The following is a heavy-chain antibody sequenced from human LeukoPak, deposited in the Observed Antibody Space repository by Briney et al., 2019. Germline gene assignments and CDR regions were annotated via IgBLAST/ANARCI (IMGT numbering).Heavy chain of an antibody. CDR3: ARRQASYDSSGLTLEHFDY. D-gene: IGHD3-22*01. Sequence: SVKVSCKASGGTFSSYAISWVRQAPGQGLEWMGRIIPILGIANYAQKFQGRVTITADKSTSTDYMELSSLRSEDTAVYYCARRQASYDSSGLTLEHFDYWGQGTLVTVSS. J-gene: IGHJ4*02. CDR2: IIPILGIA. CDR1: GGTFSSYA. V-gene: IGHV1-69*04.